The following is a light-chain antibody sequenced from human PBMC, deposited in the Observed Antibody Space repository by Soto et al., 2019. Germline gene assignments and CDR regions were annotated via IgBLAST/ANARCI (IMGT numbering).Light chain of an antibody. Sequence: ELVMTQSPATLSVSPGERATLSCRASQSFSSNVAWYQQKPGQAPRLLIYGTSTRVTGIPARFSGSGSGTEFTLTISSLQSEDFAVYYCQQRSNWPPRYTFGQGTKLEIK. V-gene: IGKV3-15*01. J-gene: IGKJ2*01. CDR2: GTS. CDR3: QQRSNWPPRYT. CDR1: QSFSSN.